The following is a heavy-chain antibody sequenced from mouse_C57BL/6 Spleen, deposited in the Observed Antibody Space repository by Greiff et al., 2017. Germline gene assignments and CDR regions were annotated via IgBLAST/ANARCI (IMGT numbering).Heavy chain of an antibody. CDR3: TRRDDYDGPYYFDY. D-gene: IGHD2-4*01. CDR2: IRNKANNHAT. CDR1: GFTFSDAW. V-gene: IGHV6-6*01. J-gene: IGHJ2*01. Sequence: EVKVEESGGGLVQPGGSMKLSCAASGFTFSDAWMDWVRQSPEKGLEWVAEIRNKANNHATYYAESVKGRFTISRDDSKSSVYLQMNSLRAEDTGIYYCTRRDDYDGPYYFDYWGQGTTLTVSS.